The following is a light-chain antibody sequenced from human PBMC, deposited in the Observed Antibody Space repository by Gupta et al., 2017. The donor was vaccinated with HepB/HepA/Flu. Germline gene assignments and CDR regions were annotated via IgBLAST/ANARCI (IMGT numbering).Light chain of an antibody. V-gene: IGKV3-11*01. Sequence: ETVLLQSPSPPSSFPGETATLSCWTSQSVNGYLAWYQQKPGQPPRLLIYDVSFRATGIPARFRGSGSGTDFTLTISSLEPEDFAVYYCQQRDNWPLTFGGGTKVEMK. CDR1: QSVNGY. CDR3: QQRDNWPLT. J-gene: IGKJ4*01. CDR2: DVS.